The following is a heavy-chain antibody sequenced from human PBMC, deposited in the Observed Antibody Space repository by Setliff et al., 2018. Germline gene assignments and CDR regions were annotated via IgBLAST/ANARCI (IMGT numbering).Heavy chain of an antibody. CDR1: GYSISSGYY. J-gene: IGHJ3*02. Sequence: SETLSITCTVSGYSISSGYYWGWIRQPPGKGLEWIGSIYHSGSTYYNSSLKSRVTISVDTSKNQFSLKLSSVTAADTAVYYCAREGAYSYGLGDAFDIWGQGTMVTVS. D-gene: IGHD5-18*01. CDR2: IYHSGST. CDR3: AREGAYSYGLGDAFDI. V-gene: IGHV4-38-2*02.